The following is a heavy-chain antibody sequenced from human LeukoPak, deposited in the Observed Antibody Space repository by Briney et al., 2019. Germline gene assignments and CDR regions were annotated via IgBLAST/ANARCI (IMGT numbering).Heavy chain of an antibody. D-gene: IGHD2-2*01. V-gene: IGHV4-34*01. Sequence: PSETLSLTCAVYGGSFSGYYWSWIRRPPGKGLEWIGEINHSGSTNYNPSLKSRVTISVDTSKNQFSLKLSSVTAADTAVYYCARLVVPAASFDYWGQGTLVTVSS. CDR2: INHSGST. CDR1: GGSFSGYY. J-gene: IGHJ4*02. CDR3: ARLVVPAASFDY.